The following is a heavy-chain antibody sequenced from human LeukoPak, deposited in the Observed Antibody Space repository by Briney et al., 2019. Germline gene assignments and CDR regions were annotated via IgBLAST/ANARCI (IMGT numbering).Heavy chain of an antibody. CDR3: ARDFFDCSSTSCPDWFDP. D-gene: IGHD2-2*01. Sequence: RASVKVSCKASGYTFTSYDINWVRQATGQGLEWMGWMNPNSGNTGYAQKFQGIVTMTRNTSISTAYMELSSLRSEDTAVYYCARDFFDCSSTSCPDWFDPWGQGTLVTVSS. J-gene: IGHJ5*02. CDR1: GYTFTSYD. V-gene: IGHV1-8*01. CDR2: MNPNSGNT.